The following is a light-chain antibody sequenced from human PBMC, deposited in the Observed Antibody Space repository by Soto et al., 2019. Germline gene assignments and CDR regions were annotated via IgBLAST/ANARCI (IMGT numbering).Light chain of an antibody. Sequence: QSVLTQPASVSGSPGQSITISCTGTSSDVGGYNFVSWYQQHPDKAPKLMIYDVTNRPSGVSNPFSGSKSGNTASLTISGLQAEDEADYYCSSYTSISTYVFGIGTKVTVL. CDR2: DVT. CDR1: SSDVGGYNF. CDR3: SSYTSISTYV. J-gene: IGLJ1*01. V-gene: IGLV2-14*01.